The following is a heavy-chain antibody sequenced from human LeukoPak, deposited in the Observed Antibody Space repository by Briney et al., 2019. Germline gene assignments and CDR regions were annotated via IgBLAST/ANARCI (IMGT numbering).Heavy chain of an antibody. CDR1: GFTFDSYA. D-gene: IGHD2-2*02. CDR3: AKKSVPNTPPTFDY. V-gene: IGHV3-23*01. Sequence: GGSLRLSCAASGFTFDSYAMTWVRQAPGKGLEWDSAIFGSGDRTYYADSVKGRFTISRDNSKNTLYLQMNSLRAEDTAVYYCAKKSVPNTPPTFDYWGQGTLVTVSS. J-gene: IGHJ4*02. CDR2: IFGSGDRT.